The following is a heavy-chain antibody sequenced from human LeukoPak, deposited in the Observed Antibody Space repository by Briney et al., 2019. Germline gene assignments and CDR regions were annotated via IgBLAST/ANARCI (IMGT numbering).Heavy chain of an antibody. Sequence: PGGSLRLSCAASGFTFSTYGMRWVRQTPGKGLEWVAVMWYDGSNKYYADSVKGRFTISRDNSKNTLDLQMNSLRVEDTAVYYCARDGYSGSKRGFYFDSWGQGTLVTVSS. CDR1: GFTFSTYG. V-gene: IGHV3-33*01. D-gene: IGHD5-12*01. CDR2: MWYDGSNK. CDR3: ARDGYSGSKRGFYFDS. J-gene: IGHJ4*02.